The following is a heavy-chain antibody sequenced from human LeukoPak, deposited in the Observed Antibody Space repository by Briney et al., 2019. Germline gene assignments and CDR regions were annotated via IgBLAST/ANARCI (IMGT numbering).Heavy chain of an antibody. D-gene: IGHD3-22*01. CDR3: ARYYYDSSGYYYGGGYFQH. J-gene: IGHJ1*01. Sequence: PGGSLRLSCAASGFTFSSYAMHWVRQAPGKGLEWVAVISYDGSNKYYADSVKGRFTISRDNSKNTLYLQMNSLRAEDTAVYYCARYYYDSSGYYYGGGYFQHWGQGTLVTVSS. CDR1: GFTFSSYA. CDR2: ISYDGSNK. V-gene: IGHV3-30-3*01.